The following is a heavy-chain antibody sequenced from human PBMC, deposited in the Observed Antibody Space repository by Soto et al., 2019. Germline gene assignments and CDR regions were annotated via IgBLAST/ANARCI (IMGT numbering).Heavy chain of an antibody. CDR1: GGSLSSGGYY. CDR3: ATGGVYYDILTGPLPRL. V-gene: IGHV4-31*03. D-gene: IGHD3-9*01. CDR2: IYYSGST. J-gene: IGHJ4*02. Sequence: SETLSLTCTVSGGSLSSGGYYWSWIRQHPGKGLEWIGYIYYSGSTYYNPSLKSRVTISVDTSKKQFSLKLSSVTAADTAVYYCATGGVYYDILTGPLPRLWGQGTLVTVSS.